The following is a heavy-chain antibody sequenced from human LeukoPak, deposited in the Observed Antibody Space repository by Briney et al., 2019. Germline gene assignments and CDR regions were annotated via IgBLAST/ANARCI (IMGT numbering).Heavy chain of an antibody. CDR1: GGSISSYY. Sequence: SETLSLTCTVSGGSISSYYWSWIRQPPGKGLEWIGYIYYSGSTNYNPSLRSRVTISVDTSKNQFSLKLSSVTAADTAVYYCARGPEIYFDYWGQGTLVTVSS. J-gene: IGHJ4*02. V-gene: IGHV4-59*01. D-gene: IGHD1-14*01. CDR2: IYYSGST. CDR3: ARGPEIYFDY.